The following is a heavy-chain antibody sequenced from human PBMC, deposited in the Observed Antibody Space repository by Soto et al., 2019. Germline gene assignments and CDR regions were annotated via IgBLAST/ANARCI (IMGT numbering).Heavy chain of an antibody. V-gene: IGHV1-69*09. D-gene: IGHD3-10*01. Sequence: QVQLVQSGAEVKKPGSSVKVSCKASRGTFGNYAISWVRQAPGQGLEWVGKAIPVFGIANYAQKFEGRVTITADRFTNTAYVELSSLRSEDTALYYCVRVAVPGIYGEDVWGQGTTVTVSS. J-gene: IGHJ6*02. CDR1: RGTFGNYA. CDR3: VRVAVPGIYGEDV. CDR2: AIPVFGIA.